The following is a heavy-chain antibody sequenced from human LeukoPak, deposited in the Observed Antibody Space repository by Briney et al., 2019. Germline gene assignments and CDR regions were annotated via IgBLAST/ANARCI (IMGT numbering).Heavy chain of an antibody. CDR3: AKASEDFWSAPSYFDY. J-gene: IGHJ4*02. CDR1: GFTFSSYA. V-gene: IGHV3-23*01. Sequence: PGGSLRLSYAASGFTFSSYAMSWVRQAPGKGLEWVSAISGSGGSTYYADSVKGRFTISRDNSKNTLYLQMNSLRAEDTAVYYCAKASEDFWSAPSYFDYWGQGTLVTVSS. D-gene: IGHD3-3*01. CDR2: ISGSGGST.